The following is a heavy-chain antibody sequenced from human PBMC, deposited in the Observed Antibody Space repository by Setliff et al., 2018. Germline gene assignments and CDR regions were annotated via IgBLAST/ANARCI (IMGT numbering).Heavy chain of an antibody. D-gene: IGHD2-15*01. CDR2: ISASSANI. J-gene: IGHJ3*01. Sequence: GGSLRLSCAASGFTFSRYAMNWVRQTPGKGLEWVPYISASSANIQYADSVRGRFTVSRDNARNSLYLQMNSLRGDDAAVYYCARDGGQGTTFELWGQGTMVTVSS. CDR3: ARDGGQGTTFEL. CDR1: GFTFSRYA. V-gene: IGHV3-48*01.